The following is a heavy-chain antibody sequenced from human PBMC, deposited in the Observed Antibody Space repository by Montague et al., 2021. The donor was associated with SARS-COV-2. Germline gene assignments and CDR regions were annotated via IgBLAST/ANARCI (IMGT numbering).Heavy chain of an antibody. CDR1: GGSFSGYY. J-gene: IGHJ6*02. Sequence: SETLSLTCAVYGGSFSGYYWSWIRQPPGKGLEWIGEINHSGSTNYNPSLKSRVTISVDTSKNQFSLKLSSVTAADTAVYYCARGSWRIVVVTAIRGGYYGMDVWGQGTTVTVS. V-gene: IGHV4-34*01. CDR3: ARGSWRIVVVTAIRGGYYGMDV. D-gene: IGHD2-21*02. CDR2: INHSGST.